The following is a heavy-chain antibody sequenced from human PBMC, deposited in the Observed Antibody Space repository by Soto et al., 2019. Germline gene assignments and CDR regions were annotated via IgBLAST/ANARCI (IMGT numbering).Heavy chain of an antibody. CDR2: IYYSGST. D-gene: IGHD4-17*01. J-gene: IGHJ4*02. CDR3: ARAALTYGDYGLWYYDY. V-gene: IGHV4-31*03. Sequence: QVQLQESGPGLVKPSQTLSLTCTVSGDSISSGGYYWNWIRQHPGKGLEWIGYIYYSGSTYYNPSLRSRVTISVDPSKKQFSLKLTSVTAADTAVYYCARAALTYGDYGLWYYDYWGQGTLVTVSS. CDR1: GDSISSGGYY.